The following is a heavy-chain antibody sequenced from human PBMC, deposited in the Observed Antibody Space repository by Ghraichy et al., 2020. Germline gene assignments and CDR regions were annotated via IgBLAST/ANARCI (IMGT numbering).Heavy chain of an antibody. D-gene: IGHD3-22*01. Sequence: SQTLSLTYTVSGDSISGYYWSWIRQPPGKGLEWIGYGFHTGRADYNPSHESRVTISVDTSKNQFSLRLMSVTAADTAVYFCARIMNYYDSSGYSEGPFDIWGQGTMVTVS. V-gene: IGHV4-59*08. CDR1: GDSISGYY. CDR3: ARIMNYYDSSGYSEGPFDI. J-gene: IGHJ3*02. CDR2: GFHTGRA.